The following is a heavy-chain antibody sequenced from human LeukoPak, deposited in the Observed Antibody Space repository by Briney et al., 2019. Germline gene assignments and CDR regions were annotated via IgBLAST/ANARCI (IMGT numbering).Heavy chain of an antibody. D-gene: IGHD6-6*01. V-gene: IGHV3-21*01. CDR3: ARMYSSSWMDY. CDR2: ISSSSSSYI. Sequence: PGGSLRLSCAASGFTFSSYSMNWVRQAPGKGLEWVSSISSSSSSYIYYADSVKGRFTISRDNAKNSLYLQMNSLRAEDTAVYYCARMYSSSWMDYWGQGTLVTVSS. CDR1: GFTFSSYS. J-gene: IGHJ4*02.